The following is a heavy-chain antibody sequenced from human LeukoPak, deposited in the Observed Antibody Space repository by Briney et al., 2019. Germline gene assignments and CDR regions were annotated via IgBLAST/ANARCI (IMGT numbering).Heavy chain of an antibody. CDR1: GGSISSYY. CDR3: ARDLTDYYGSGSYYGYFDY. Sequence: YPSETLPLTCTVSGGSISSYYWSWIRQPAGKGLEWIGRIYTSGSTNYNPSLKSRVTMSVDTSKDQFSLKLSSVTAADTAVYYCARDLTDYYGSGSYYGYFDYWGQGTLVTVSS. J-gene: IGHJ4*02. CDR2: IYTSGST. D-gene: IGHD3-10*01. V-gene: IGHV4-4*07.